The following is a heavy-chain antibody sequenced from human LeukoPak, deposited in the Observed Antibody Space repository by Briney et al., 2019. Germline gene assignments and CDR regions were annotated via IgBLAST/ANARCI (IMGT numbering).Heavy chain of an antibody. V-gene: IGHV3-23*01. CDR3: AKDGTGYSSGWY. D-gene: IGHD6-19*01. CDR1: GFTFSSYA. Sequence: QPGGSLRLSCAASGFTFSSYAMSWVRQAPGKGLEWVSAISGSGGSTYYADSVKGRFTISRDNPKNTLYLQMNSLRAEDTAVYYCAKDGTGYSSGWYWGQGTLVTVSS. CDR2: ISGSGGST. J-gene: IGHJ4*02.